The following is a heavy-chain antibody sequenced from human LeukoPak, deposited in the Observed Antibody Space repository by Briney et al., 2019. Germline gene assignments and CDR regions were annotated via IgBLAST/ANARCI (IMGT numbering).Heavy chain of an antibody. D-gene: IGHD3-9*01. CDR1: GFTFSSYS. CDR3: ARPLYILTGYNPPYELGY. J-gene: IGHJ4*02. Sequence: GGSLRLSCAASGFTFSSYSMNWVRQAPGKELEWVSYISSSSSTIYYADSVKGRFTISRDNAKNSLYLQMNSLRAEDTAVYYCARPLYILTGYNPPYELGYWGQGTLVTVSS. V-gene: IGHV3-48*01. CDR2: ISSSSSTI.